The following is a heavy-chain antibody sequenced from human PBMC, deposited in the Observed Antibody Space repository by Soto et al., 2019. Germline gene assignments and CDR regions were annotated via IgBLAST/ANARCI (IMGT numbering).Heavy chain of an antibody. CDR3: AREVGRGSGSYYLDY. CDR2: INGDGTDT. J-gene: IGHJ4*02. D-gene: IGHD3-16*01. V-gene: IGHV3-74*03. CDR1: GCTFRMNW. Sequence: EVQLVESGGGLVQPGGSLRLSCAACGCTFRMNWMHWVRQAPGKGLLWVSRINGDGTDTTYADSVKGRFTISRDNAKNTVYLQMNGLRAEDTAVYYCAREVGRGSGSYYLDYWGQETLVTIFS.